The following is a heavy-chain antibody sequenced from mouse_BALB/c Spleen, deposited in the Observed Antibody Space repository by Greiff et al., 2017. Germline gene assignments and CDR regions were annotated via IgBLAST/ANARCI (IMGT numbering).Heavy chain of an antibody. D-gene: IGHD1-1*01. CDR3: AREGITTVVFDY. V-gene: IGHV1-12*01. J-gene: IGHJ2*01. CDR1: GYTFTSYN. CDR2: IYPGNGDT. Sequence: LQQPGAELVKPGASVKMSCKASGYTFTSYNMHWVKQTPGQGLEWIGAIYPGNGDTSYNQKFKGKATLTADKSSSTAYMQLSSLTSEDSAVYYCAREGITTVVFDYWGQGTTLTVSS.